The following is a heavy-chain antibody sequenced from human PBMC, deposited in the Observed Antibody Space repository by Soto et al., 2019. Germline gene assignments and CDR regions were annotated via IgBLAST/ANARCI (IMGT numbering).Heavy chain of an antibody. V-gene: IGHV3-30*03. CDR3: ARTPGIAVAGTLDY. CDR1: GFTFSSYG. Sequence: HPGGSLRLSCAASGFTFSSYGMHWVRPAPGKGLEWVAVISYDGSNKYYADSVKGRFTISRDNSKNTLYLQMNSLRAEDTAVYYCARTPGIAVAGTLDYWGQGTLVTVSS. D-gene: IGHD6-19*01. J-gene: IGHJ4*02. CDR2: ISYDGSNK.